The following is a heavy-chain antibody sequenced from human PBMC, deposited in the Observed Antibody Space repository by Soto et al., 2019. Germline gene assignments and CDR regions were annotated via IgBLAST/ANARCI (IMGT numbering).Heavy chain of an antibody. CDR2: ISAYNGNT. Sequence: QVQLVQSGAEVKKPGASVKVSCKASGYTFTSYGISWVRQAPGQGLEWMVWISAYNGNTNYAQKLQGRVTMTTDTSTSTAYMELRSLRSDDTAVYYCARDRGTMVRGVMMAFYYYYGMDVWGQGTTVTVSS. CDR3: ARDRGTMVRGVMMAFYYYYGMDV. V-gene: IGHV1-18*01. CDR1: GYTFTSYG. J-gene: IGHJ6*02. D-gene: IGHD3-10*01.